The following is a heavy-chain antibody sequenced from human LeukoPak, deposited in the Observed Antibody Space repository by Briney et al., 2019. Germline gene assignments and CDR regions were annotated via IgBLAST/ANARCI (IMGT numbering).Heavy chain of an antibody. CDR3: ARDGRGYCGGDCFLSWFDP. V-gene: IGHV3-7*01. J-gene: IGHJ5*02. CDR1: GFTFSSYW. CDR2: IKQDGNEK. Sequence: PGGSLRLSCAASGFTFSSYWMSWVRQAPGKGLEWVANIKQDGNEKYYVDSVKGRFTISRDNAKNSLYLQMSSLRAEDTAVYYCARDGRGYCGGDCFLSWFDPWGQGTLVTVSS. D-gene: IGHD2-21*02.